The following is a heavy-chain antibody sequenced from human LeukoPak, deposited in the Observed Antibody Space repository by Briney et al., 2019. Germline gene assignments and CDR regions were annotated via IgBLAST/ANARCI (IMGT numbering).Heavy chain of an antibody. CDR1: GFTFSSHS. V-gene: IGHV3-48*01. D-gene: IGHD3-22*01. CDR2: ISSSSSTI. J-gene: IGHJ5*02. CDR3: ARDLDYDSSGSQGYNWFDP. Sequence: PGGSLRLSCAASGFTFSSHSMNWVRQAPGKGLEWVSYISSSSSTIYYADSVKGRFTISRDNAKNSLYLQMNSLRAEDTAVYYCARDLDYDSSGSQGYNWFDPWGQGTLVTVSS.